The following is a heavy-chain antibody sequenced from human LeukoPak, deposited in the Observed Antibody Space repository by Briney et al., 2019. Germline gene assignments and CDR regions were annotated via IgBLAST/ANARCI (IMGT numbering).Heavy chain of an antibody. CDR1: GFTFSSYW. V-gene: IGHV3-74*01. J-gene: IGHJ4*02. CDR3: AREGTWSYYYDY. Sequence: GGSLRLSCAASGFTFSSYWMHWVRQAPGKGLVWVSRINSDGSSTYYADSVKGRFTISRDNSKNTLYLQMNSLRAEDTAVYYCAREGTWSYYYDYWGQGTLVTVSS. CDR2: INSDGSST. D-gene: IGHD1-26*01.